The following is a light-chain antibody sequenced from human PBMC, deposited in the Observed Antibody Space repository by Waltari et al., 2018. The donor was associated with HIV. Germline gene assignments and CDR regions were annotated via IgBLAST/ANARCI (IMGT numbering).Light chain of an antibody. J-gene: IGKJ1*01. CDR1: QSINNT. Sequence: EIVMTQSPVTLSVSPGERGTLSCRASQSINNTLAWYQHKPGQAPRLLIYGASTRATGIPARFSGSGSGTDFSLNISTLQSEDFAVYYCQQYRGLPLTFGQGTTVEIK. CDR3: QQYRGLPLT. V-gene: IGKV3-15*01. CDR2: GAS.